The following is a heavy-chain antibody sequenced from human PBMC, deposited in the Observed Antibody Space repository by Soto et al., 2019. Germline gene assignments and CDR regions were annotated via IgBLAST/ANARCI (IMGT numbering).Heavy chain of an antibody. V-gene: IGHV3-7*01. CDR1: GFTFSSFW. CDR2: IKQDGSER. CDR3: AGPGGRWGSLDP. J-gene: IGHJ5*02. D-gene: IGHD3-16*01. Sequence: EVQLVESGGGLVQPGGSLRLSCAASGFTFSSFWMSWVRQAPGKGLEWVANIKQDGSERNYVDSVKGRFTISRDNAKSALFLQMNSVRAEDTAVYYCAGPGGRWGSLDPWGQGTLVTVSS.